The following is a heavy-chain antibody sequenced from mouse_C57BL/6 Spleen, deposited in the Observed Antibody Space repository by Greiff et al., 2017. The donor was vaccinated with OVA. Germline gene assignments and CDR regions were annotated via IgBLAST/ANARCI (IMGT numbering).Heavy chain of an antibody. CDR3: ANYGNYGAMDY. CDR2: INPSTGGA. Sequence: VQLQQSGPELVKPGASVKISCKASGYSFTGYYMNWVKQSPEKSLEWIGEINPSTGGATYNQKFKAKATLTVDKSSSTAYMQLKSLTSEDSAVYYCANYGNYGAMDYWGQGTSVTVSS. D-gene: IGHD2-1*01. J-gene: IGHJ4*01. V-gene: IGHV1-42*01. CDR1: GYSFTGYY.